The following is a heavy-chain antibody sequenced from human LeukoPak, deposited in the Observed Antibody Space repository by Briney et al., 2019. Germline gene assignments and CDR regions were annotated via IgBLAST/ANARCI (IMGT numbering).Heavy chain of an antibody. D-gene: IGHD1-26*01. J-gene: IGHJ4*02. Sequence: SETLSLTCTVSGGSISSSSYYWSWIRQPAGKGLEWIVRIYVIGSTNYNPSLKSRVTITMDTSKNQFSLKLSSVTAADTAVYYCAREGWERHHFDHWGQGTLVTVSS. CDR3: AREGWERHHFDH. CDR2: IYVIGST. V-gene: IGHV4-61*02. CDR1: GGSISSSSYY.